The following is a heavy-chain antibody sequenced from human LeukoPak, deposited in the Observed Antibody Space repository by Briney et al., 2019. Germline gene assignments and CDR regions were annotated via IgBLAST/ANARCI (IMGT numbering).Heavy chain of an antibody. CDR3: ARGVVDIVVVPAAIGIYYYYYMDV. Sequence: SETLSLTCAVYGGSFSGYYGSWIRQPPGKGLEWIGEINHSGSTNYNPSLKSRVTISVDTSKNQFSLKLSSVTAADTAVYYCARGVVDIVVVPAAIGIYYYYYMDVWGKGTTVTVSS. J-gene: IGHJ6*03. D-gene: IGHD2-2*02. CDR1: GGSFSGYY. CDR2: INHSGST. V-gene: IGHV4-34*01.